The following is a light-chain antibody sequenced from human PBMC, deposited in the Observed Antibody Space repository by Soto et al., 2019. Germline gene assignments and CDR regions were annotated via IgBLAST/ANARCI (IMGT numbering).Light chain of an antibody. J-gene: IGLJ3*02. Sequence: QSVLTQPPSASVTPGQRVTISCSGSSSNIGSNNVNWYQQLPGTAPKLLIYSNNQRPSGVPDRFSGSKSGTSASLAISGLQSEDEADYYCAAWDDSLNGHWVFGGGTKVTVL. CDR1: SSNIGSNN. CDR2: SNN. V-gene: IGLV1-44*01. CDR3: AAWDDSLNGHWV.